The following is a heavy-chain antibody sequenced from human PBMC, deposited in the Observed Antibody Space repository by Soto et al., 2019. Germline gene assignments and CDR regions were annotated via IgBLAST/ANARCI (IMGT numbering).Heavy chain of an antibody. V-gene: IGHV1-18*01. J-gene: IGHJ4*02. Sequence: XXVKVSCKASGYTFSSYGFSWVRQAPGQGLEWMGWIGPYTGVTNYAQKFQGRVTMTTDTSTTTAYLELRSLTSDDTAVYYCARDGDGPGRHYEYWGQGTLVTVSS. CDR2: IGPYTGVT. D-gene: IGHD3-10*01. CDR1: GYTFSSYG. CDR3: ARDGDGPGRHYEY.